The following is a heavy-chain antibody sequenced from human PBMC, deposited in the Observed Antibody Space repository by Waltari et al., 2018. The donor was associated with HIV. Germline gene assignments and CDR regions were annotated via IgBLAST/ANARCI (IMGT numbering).Heavy chain of an antibody. CDR1: GYSFTKYW. J-gene: IGHJ6*03. CDR3: ARGPQSGYPFYYYMDV. D-gene: IGHD3-9*01. Sequence: EVQLEQSRTEVKKPGESLKISCKGSGYSFTKYWIGWVRQMPGKGLEWMGIIYPGDSDTRYSPSFQGQVTISADKSISTAYLQWSSLKASDTAMYFCARGPQSGYPFYYYMDVWGKGTTVTVSS. V-gene: IGHV5-51*01. CDR2: IYPGDSDT.